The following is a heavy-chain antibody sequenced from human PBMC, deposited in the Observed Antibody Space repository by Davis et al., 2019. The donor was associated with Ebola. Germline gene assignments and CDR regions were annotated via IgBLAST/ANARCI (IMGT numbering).Heavy chain of an antibody. CDR3: GFPGGGLGYDFGYFHAMGV. D-gene: IGHD5-12*01. CDR2: IIPLFRTP. J-gene: IGHJ6*02. V-gene: IGHV1-69*13. CDR1: GYTFNSHG. Sequence: SVKVSCKASGYTFNSHGISWVRQAPGQGLEWMGGIIPLFRTPHYAQKFQGRLPITADESTTTAYMELYSLRSEDTAVYYCGFPGGGLGYDFGYFHAMGVWGQGTTVTVSS.